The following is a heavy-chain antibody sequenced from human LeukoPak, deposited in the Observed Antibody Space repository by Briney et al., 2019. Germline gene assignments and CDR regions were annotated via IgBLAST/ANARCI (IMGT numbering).Heavy chain of an antibody. D-gene: IGHD2-15*01. V-gene: IGHV5-10-1*01. CDR1: GCSFTKYW. CDR2: SYPSDSYT. J-gene: IGHJ4*02. Sequence: EALKISWKTSGCSFTKYWISWVRQMPGKGLECMVRSYPSDSYTNSSPSFQGHVTISAAKSLSTAYLQSSSLKASDTAMYYCARHLRIGGDYDYWGQGTLVTVSS. CDR3: ARHLRIGGDYDY.